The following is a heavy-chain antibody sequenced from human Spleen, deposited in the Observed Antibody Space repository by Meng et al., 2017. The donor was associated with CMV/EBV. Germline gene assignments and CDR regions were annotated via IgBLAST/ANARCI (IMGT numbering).Heavy chain of an antibody. CDR2: VYHTGST. V-gene: IGHV4-59*01. CDR3: ARFRNILTGCFDY. Sequence: SETLSLTCSVSGDSISSYYWSWIRRPPEKGLEWIGYVYHTGSTTYNPSLQSRVTISVDTSKNQFSLKLSSVTAADTAVYYCARFRNILTGCFDYWGQGTLVTVSS. J-gene: IGHJ4*02. D-gene: IGHD3-9*01. CDR1: GDSISSYY.